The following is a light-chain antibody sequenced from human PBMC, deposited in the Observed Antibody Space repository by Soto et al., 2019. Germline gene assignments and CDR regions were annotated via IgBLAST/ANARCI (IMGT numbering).Light chain of an antibody. CDR1: QSVSSN. V-gene: IGKV3-15*01. Sequence: EIVMTQSPATPSVSPGERATLSCRASQSVSSNLGWYQQTPGQAPRLLIYGASIRATGIPGRFSGSGSGTEFTLTISRLQSEDFAVYYCQQYNNCPRTFGPGTKVDIK. CDR2: GAS. CDR3: QQYNNCPRT. J-gene: IGKJ3*01.